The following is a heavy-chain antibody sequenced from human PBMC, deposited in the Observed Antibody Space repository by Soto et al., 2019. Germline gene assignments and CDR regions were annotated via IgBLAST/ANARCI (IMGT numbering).Heavy chain of an antibody. D-gene: IGHD2-15*01. Sequence: SETLSLTCGVSGGSIISGAHSWSWIRQSPGKGLEFIGYIYHTGGTYYTPSLKSRVTISVDRSKNQFSLKLTSMAAADTAVYYCARRRAGSGPLGLFDPWGQGIQVTVSS. V-gene: IGHV4-30-2*06. CDR3: ARRRAGSGPLGLFDP. J-gene: IGHJ5*02. CDR2: IYHTGGT. CDR1: GGSIISGAHS.